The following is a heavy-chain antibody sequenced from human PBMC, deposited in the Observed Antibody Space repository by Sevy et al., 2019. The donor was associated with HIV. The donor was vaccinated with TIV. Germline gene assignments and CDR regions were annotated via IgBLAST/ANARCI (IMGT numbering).Heavy chain of an antibody. J-gene: IGHJ3*02. CDR3: AKDARYYDSSGYYSDAFDI. V-gene: IGHV3-23*01. CDR1: GFTFSSYA. Sequence: GGSLRLSCAASGFTFSSYAMSWVRQAPGKGLEWVSAISGSGGSTYYADSVKGWFTISRDNSKNTLYLQMNSLRAEDTAVYYCAKDARYYDSSGYYSDAFDIWGQGTMVTVSS. CDR2: ISGSGGST. D-gene: IGHD3-22*01.